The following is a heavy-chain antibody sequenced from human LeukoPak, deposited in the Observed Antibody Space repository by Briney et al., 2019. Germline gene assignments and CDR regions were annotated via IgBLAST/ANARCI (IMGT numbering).Heavy chain of an antibody. Sequence: ASVKVSCKASGYTFTSYGISWVRQAPGQGLEWMGWISAYNGNTNYAQKLQGRVTMTTDTSTSTAYMELRSLRSDDTAVYYCARDFARRGLRYFDWATAGSHPHQPNELIDYWGQGTLVTVSS. CDR1: GYTFTSYG. CDR2: ISAYNGNT. CDR3: ARDFARRGLRYFDWATAGSHPHQPNELIDY. J-gene: IGHJ4*02. D-gene: IGHD3-9*01. V-gene: IGHV1-18*01.